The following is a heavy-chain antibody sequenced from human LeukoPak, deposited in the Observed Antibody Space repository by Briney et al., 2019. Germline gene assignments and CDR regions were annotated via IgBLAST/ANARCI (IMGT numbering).Heavy chain of an antibody. CDR1: GFTFSRNG. CDR2: IWYDGSNK. CDR3: ASGRLNYFYAMDI. J-gene: IGHJ6*02. Sequence: GRSLRLSCVSSGFTFSRNGMHGVRQAPGKGLEWVAVIWYDGSNKYYADSVKGRFTTSRDNSKNTLYLQMNSPRAEDTAVYYCASGRLNYFYAMDIWGQGTTVTVSS. V-gene: IGHV3-33*01.